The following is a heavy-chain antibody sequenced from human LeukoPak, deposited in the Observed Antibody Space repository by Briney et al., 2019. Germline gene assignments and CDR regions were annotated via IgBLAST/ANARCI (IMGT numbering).Heavy chain of an antibody. CDR2: IHYSGGA. V-gene: IGHV4-39*07. CDR3: ARNPRLYTSGWYGWDYFDY. J-gene: IGHJ4*02. Sequence: PSETLSLTCTVSGDSTSSNNHYWAWIRQPPGKGLEWIGNIHYSGGAYYNPSLKSRVTILQDTSNNEFSLKLKFVTAADTALYYCARNPRLYTSGWYGWDYFDYWGQGTLVTVSS. CDR1: GDSTSSNNHY. D-gene: IGHD6-19*01.